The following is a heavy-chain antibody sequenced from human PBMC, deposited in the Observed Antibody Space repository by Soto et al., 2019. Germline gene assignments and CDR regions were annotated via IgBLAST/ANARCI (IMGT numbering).Heavy chain of an antibody. CDR3: ARDRYSSGWYDLDY. D-gene: IGHD6-19*01. Sequence: GLSLRRSCEPSVFTFSSYGMHGVLQKPGKGLEWVAVIWYDGSNKYYADSVKGRFTISRDNSENTLYLQMNSLRAEDTAVYYCARDRYSSGWYDLDYWGQGTLVTVSS. J-gene: IGHJ4*02. CDR2: IWYDGSNK. CDR1: VFTFSSYG. V-gene: IGHV3-33*01.